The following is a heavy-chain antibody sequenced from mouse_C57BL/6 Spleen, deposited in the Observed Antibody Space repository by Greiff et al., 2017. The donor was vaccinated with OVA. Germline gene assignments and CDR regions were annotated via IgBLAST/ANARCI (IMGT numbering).Heavy chain of an antibody. CDR3: ARLTEGYFDV. Sequence: VQLQQSGPELVKPGASVKISCKASGYAFSSSWMNWVKQRPGKGLEWIGRIYPGDGDTNYNGKFKGKATLTADKSSSTAYMQLSSLTSEDSAVYFCARLTEGYFDVWGTGTTVTVSS. CDR1: GYAFSSSW. D-gene: IGHD4-1*01. J-gene: IGHJ1*03. V-gene: IGHV1-82*01. CDR2: IYPGDGDT.